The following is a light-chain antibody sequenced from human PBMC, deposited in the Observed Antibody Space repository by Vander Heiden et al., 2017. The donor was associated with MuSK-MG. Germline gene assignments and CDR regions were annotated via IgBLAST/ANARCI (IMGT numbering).Light chain of an antibody. CDR2: DAS. CDR3: QQRSNCPWT. Sequence: EIVLTQSPATLSLSPGERATLSCRASQSVSSYLAWYQQKPGQAPRLLIYDASNRATGSPARLSGSGSGTDFTLTISSREPEDFAVYYCQQRSNCPWTLGKGTKVKIK. J-gene: IGKJ1*01. CDR1: QSVSSY. V-gene: IGKV3-11*01.